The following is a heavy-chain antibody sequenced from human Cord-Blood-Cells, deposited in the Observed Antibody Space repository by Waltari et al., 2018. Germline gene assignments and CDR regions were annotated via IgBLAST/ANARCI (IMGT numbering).Heavy chain of an antibody. Sequence: QVQLQESGPGLVKPSETLSLTCTVSGYSISSGYYWGWIRQPPGKGLEWIGSIYHSGSTYYKPALKRRVTISVDTSKNQFSRKLSSVTAADTAVYYCARSPTYDFWSGYQPNHNWFDPWGQGTLVIVSS. CDR3: ARSPTYDFWSGYQPNHNWFDP. CDR2: IYHSGST. J-gene: IGHJ5*02. CDR1: GYSISSGYY. D-gene: IGHD3-3*01. V-gene: IGHV4-38-2*02.